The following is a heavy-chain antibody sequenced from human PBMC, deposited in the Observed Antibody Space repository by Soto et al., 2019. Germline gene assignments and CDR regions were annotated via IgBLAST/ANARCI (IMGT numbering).Heavy chain of an antibody. CDR3: ARRRDGYTGVWFDP. CDR2: IYYTGST. D-gene: IGHD5-12*01. Sequence: LSLTCTVSGAPISAFYWSWIRQSPGKGLEWIGHIYYTGSTNYNPSLNSRVTISLDTSKNQFSLKLSSVTAADTAVYYCARRRDGYTGVWFDPWGQGTLVTVSS. V-gene: IGHV4-59*01. J-gene: IGHJ5*02. CDR1: GAPISAFY.